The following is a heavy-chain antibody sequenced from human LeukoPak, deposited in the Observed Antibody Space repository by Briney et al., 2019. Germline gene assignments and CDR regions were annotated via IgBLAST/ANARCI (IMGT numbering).Heavy chain of an antibody. J-gene: IGHJ5*02. V-gene: IGHV3-30*18. Sequence: GGSLRLSCAAPGFTFSNYGMHWVRQAPGKGLEWVAVISNDGSNIQYADSAKGRFTISRDNSKNTVYLQMNSLRSEDTAVYYCAKDPYRVIVATGNYLDPWGQGTLVTVSS. CDR3: AKDPYRVIVATGNYLDP. D-gene: IGHD2-21*01. CDR1: GFTFSNYG. CDR2: ISNDGSNI.